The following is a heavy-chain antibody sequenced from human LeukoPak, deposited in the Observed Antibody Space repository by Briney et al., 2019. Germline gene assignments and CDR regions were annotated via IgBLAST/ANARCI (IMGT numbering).Heavy chain of an antibody. CDR3: AKDPPSYSWNYIKYFDS. CDR2: IVASGDRT. Sequence: PGGSLRLSCAASGFTFDSYAMTWVRQTPGKGLEWVSGIVASGDRTYYAESVKGRFTISRDSSKNTVHLQMTTLRVDDTAVYYCAKDPPSYSWNYIKYFDSWGQGTLVTVSS. CDR1: GFTFDSYA. V-gene: IGHV3-23*01. J-gene: IGHJ4*02. D-gene: IGHD1-1*01.